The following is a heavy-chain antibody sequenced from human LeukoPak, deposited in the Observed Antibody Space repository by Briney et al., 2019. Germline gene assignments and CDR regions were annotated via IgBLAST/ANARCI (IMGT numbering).Heavy chain of an antibody. CDR1: GYSFTNYY. J-gene: IGHJ4*02. V-gene: IGHV1-46*01. CDR2: INPSGGST. CDR3: ARTRGYYFDY. Sequence: GSVKVSCKASGYSFTNYYMHWVRQAPGQGLEWMTMINPSGGSTTYAQNFQDRVTVTRDMSTSTAYMELSSLTSEDTAVYYCARTRGYYFDYWGQGTLVTVSS.